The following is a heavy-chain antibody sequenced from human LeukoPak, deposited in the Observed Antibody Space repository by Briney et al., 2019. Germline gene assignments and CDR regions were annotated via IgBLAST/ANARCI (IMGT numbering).Heavy chain of an antibody. CDR2: ISYDGSNI. Sequence: GGSLGLSCVASGFTFRSYGMYWVRQAPGMGLEGVSFISYDGSNIYYGDSVKGRFTISRDNSKNTLFLQMNSLRVEDTAVYHCAKDYGLTGTGGAWLDPWGQGTLVTVSS. CDR1: GFTFRSYG. V-gene: IGHV3-30*02. CDR3: AKDYGLTGTGGAWLDP. J-gene: IGHJ5*02. D-gene: IGHD1-20*01.